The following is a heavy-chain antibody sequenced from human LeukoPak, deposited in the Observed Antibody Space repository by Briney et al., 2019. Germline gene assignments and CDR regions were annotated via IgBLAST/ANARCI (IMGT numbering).Heavy chain of an antibody. J-gene: IGHJ6*02. Sequence: ASVKVSCKASGYTFTSYYMHWVRQAPGQGLEWMGWISAYNGNTNYAQKLQGRVTMTTDTSTSTAYMELRSLRSDDTAVYYCARGGIMALYDFWSGYSPPHKYGMDVWGQGTTVTVSS. CDR3: ARGGIMALYDFWSGYSPPHKYGMDV. D-gene: IGHD3-3*01. V-gene: IGHV1-18*04. CDR2: ISAYNGNT. CDR1: GYTFTSYY.